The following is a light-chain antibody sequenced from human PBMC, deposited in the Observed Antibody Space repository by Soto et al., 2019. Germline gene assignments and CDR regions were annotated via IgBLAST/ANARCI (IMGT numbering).Light chain of an antibody. Sequence: EILLTQSPATLSVSPGERATLSCRASQTISSKLAWYQQKPGQAPRLLIYGASTRATGIPVRFSGSGSGTEFTLTITRLQSEDFAIYYCQEYNNWRPITVGGGTKGDIK. J-gene: IGKJ4*01. CDR1: QTISSK. V-gene: IGKV3-15*01. CDR2: GAS. CDR3: QEYNNWRPIT.